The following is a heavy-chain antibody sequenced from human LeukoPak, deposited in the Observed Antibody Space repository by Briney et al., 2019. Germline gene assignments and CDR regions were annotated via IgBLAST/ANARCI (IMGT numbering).Heavy chain of an antibody. Sequence: PGGSLRLSCAASGFTVSSYYMNWVRQVPGKGLVWVSRINNDGSSTSYADSVKGRFTISRDNAKNTLYLQMNSLRAEDTAVYYCARALVFGEPPDYWGQGTLVTVSS. CDR3: ARALVFGEPPDY. CDR1: GFTVSSYY. D-gene: IGHD3-10*02. V-gene: IGHV3-74*01. CDR2: INNDGSST. J-gene: IGHJ4*02.